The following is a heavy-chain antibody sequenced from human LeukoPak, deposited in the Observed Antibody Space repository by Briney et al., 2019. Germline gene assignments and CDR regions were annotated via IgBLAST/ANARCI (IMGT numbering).Heavy chain of an antibody. J-gene: IGHJ4*02. CDR3: AREGAYGNFDY. D-gene: IGHD3-10*01. CDR2: IIPIFGTA. CDR1: GGTFSSYA. Sequence: ASVKVSCKASGGTFSSYAISWVRQAPGQGLEWMGGIIPIFGTANYAQKFQGRVTITADKSTSTAYVELSSLRSEDTAVYYCAREGAYGNFDYWGQGTLVTVSS. V-gene: IGHV1-69*06.